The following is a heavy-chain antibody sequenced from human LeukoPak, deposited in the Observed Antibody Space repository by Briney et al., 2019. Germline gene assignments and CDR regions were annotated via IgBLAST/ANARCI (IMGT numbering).Heavy chain of an antibody. CDR1: GFTFSSYW. V-gene: IGHV3-74*01. D-gene: IGHD3-10*01. Sequence: GGSLRLSCAASGFTFSSYWMHWVRHAPGKGLVWVSRINSDGSSTSYADSVKGRFTISRDNAKNTLYLQMNSLRAEDTAVYYCARAGPYGSGSYYLPENAFDIWGQGTMVTVSS. J-gene: IGHJ3*02. CDR3: ARAGPYGSGSYYLPENAFDI. CDR2: INSDGSST.